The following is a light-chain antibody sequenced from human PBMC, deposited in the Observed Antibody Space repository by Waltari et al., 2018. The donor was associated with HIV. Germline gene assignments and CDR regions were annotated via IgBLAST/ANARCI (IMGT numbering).Light chain of an antibody. CDR1: TINYHS. CDR2: EGT. CDR3: SSYTASGSVI. J-gene: IGLJ2*01. Sequence: QSALTQPASVSGSPGQSVTISCTRPTINYHSVSWYQQHPAKAPKLIIFEGTYRPSGVSNRFSGSKSGNTASLTISGLQGEDEAHYYCSSYTASGSVIFGGGTNLTVL. V-gene: IGLV2-14*03.